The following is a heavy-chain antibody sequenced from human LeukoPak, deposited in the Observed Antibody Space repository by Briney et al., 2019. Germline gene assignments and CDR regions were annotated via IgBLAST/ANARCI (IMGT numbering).Heavy chain of an antibody. CDR1: GFTFSSYW. Sequence: GGSLRLSCAASGFTFSSYWMSWVRQAPGKGLEWAAYIKQDGSEKYYVDSVKGRFTISRDNSKNMLYLQMNSLGAEDTAVYYCARHIWFGEYDGMDVWGQGTTVTVSS. CDR2: IKQDGSEK. V-gene: IGHV3-7*03. J-gene: IGHJ6*02. D-gene: IGHD3-10*01. CDR3: ARHIWFGEYDGMDV.